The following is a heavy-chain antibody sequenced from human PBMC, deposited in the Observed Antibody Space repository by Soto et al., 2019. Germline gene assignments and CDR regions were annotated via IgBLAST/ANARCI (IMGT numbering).Heavy chain of an antibody. CDR3: ARGAPEHNWNYNWDNWFDP. CDR2: IYYIGST. Sequence: PSETLSLTCTVSGGSISSYYWSWIRQPPGKGLDWFVFIYYIGSTTYIPSLKSRVTISVDTSKNQFSLKLSSVTAADTAVFYCARGAPEHNWNYNWDNWFDPWGQGTLVTVSS. V-gene: IGHV4-59*01. CDR1: GGSISSYY. D-gene: IGHD1-7*01. J-gene: IGHJ5*02.